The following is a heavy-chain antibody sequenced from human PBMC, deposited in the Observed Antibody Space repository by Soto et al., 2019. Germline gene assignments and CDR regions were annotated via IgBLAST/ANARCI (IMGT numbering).Heavy chain of an antibody. CDR3: AREIHRIRYFDWLPPDFFDF. Sequence: GGSLRLSCAASGFTFSSFGMNWVRQAPGKGLEWVSSISSSSSYIYYADSVKGRFTISRDNAKNSLYLQMNSLRAEDTAVYYCAREIHRIRYFDWLPPDFFDFWGQGTLVTVSS. CDR2: ISSSSSYI. D-gene: IGHD3-9*01. J-gene: IGHJ4*02. CDR1: GFTFSSFG. V-gene: IGHV3-21*01.